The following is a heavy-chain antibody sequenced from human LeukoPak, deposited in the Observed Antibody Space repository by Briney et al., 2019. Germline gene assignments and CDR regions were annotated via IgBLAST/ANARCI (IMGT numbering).Heavy chain of an antibody. Sequence: SETLSLTCTVSGYSISSGYYWGWIRQPPGKGLEWIGSIYHSGSTYYNPSLKSRVTISVDTSKNRFSLKLSSVTAADTAVYYCASAPRGDTAMVGFYYYYMDVWGKGTTVTVSS. J-gene: IGHJ6*03. CDR3: ASAPRGDTAMVGFYYYYMDV. D-gene: IGHD5-18*01. CDR2: IYHSGST. V-gene: IGHV4-38-2*02. CDR1: GYSISSGYY.